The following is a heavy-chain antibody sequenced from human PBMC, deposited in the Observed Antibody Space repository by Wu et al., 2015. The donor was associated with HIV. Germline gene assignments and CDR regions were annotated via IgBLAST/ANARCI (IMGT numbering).Heavy chain of an antibody. CDR1: GYTFSRHY. CDR3: ARDQQAGGPSGNDRPVGVFDI. Sequence: QVHLVQSGAELKKPGASVKVSCKASGYTFSRHYIHWLRQGPGQGPEWMGIINPISGSPNYGQKFQGRVTMTRDMSTSTVYMHLSSLRSEDTAVYYCARDQQAGGPSGNDRPVGVFDIWGQGTLVTVSS. J-gene: IGHJ3*02. D-gene: IGHD1-26*01. V-gene: IGHV1-46*01. CDR2: INPISGSP.